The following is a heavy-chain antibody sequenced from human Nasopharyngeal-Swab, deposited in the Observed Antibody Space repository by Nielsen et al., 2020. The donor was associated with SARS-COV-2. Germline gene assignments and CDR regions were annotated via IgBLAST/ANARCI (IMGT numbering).Heavy chain of an antibody. V-gene: IGHV1-69*01. CDR2: IIPIFGTA. CDR3: ARLVGATLYGMDA. Sequence: WVRQAPGQGLEWMGGIIPIFGTANYAQKFQGRVTITADESTSTAYMELSSLRSEDTAVYYCARLVGATLYGMDAWGQGTTVTVSS. J-gene: IGHJ6*02. D-gene: IGHD1-26*01.